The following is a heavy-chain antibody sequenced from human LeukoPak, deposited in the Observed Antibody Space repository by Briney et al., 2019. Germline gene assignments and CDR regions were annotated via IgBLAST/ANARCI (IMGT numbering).Heavy chain of an antibody. V-gene: IGHV3-11*04. J-gene: IGHJ6*03. CDR1: GFTFSDSY. CDR3: ARSGDRAYYYYMDV. D-gene: IGHD2-21*02. CDR2: ISSVGNTI. Sequence: GGSLRLSCAASGFTFSDSYMSWIRQAPGKGLEWISYISSVGNTIYYADSVKGRFTISRDNARNSLYLQMNSLRAEDTAVYYCARSGDRAYYYYMDVWGEGTTVTVSS.